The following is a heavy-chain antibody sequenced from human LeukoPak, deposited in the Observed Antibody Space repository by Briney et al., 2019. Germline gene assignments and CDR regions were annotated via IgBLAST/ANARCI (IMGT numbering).Heavy chain of an antibody. V-gene: IGHV3-48*03. Sequence: GGSLRLSCGASGFTFSSFEMNWVRQAPGKGLEWISYVGGSGSTEYYADSVKGRFTISRDNAKNSVSLQMNSLRAEDTAVYYCARLGMATHAQLFDQWGQGTLVIVSS. J-gene: IGHJ4*02. CDR2: VGGSGSTE. CDR3: ARLGMATHAQLFDQ. CDR1: GFTFSSFE. D-gene: IGHD5-24*01.